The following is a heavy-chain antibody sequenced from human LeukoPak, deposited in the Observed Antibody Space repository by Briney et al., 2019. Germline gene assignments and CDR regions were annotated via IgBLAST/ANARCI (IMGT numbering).Heavy chain of an antibody. Sequence: GGSLRLSCAASGFTFSNYAMTWVRQAPGKGLEWVSAMSGSGGKTYYADSVKVRFTISRDSSQNTLYLQMNTLRAEDTAVYYCAIGKRVGAPYYFDSWGQGTLVTVSS. CDR2: MSGSGGKT. CDR1: GFTFSNYA. D-gene: IGHD1-26*01. V-gene: IGHV3-23*01. J-gene: IGHJ4*02. CDR3: AIGKRVGAPYYFDS.